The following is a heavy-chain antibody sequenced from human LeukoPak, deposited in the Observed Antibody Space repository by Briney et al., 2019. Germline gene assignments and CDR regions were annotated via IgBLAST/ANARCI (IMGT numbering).Heavy chain of an antibody. J-gene: IGHJ4*02. CDR2: FDPEDGET. CDR1: GYTLTELS. CDR3: ARRGGRRDGFHFVEDEYYFDY. D-gene: IGHD5-24*01. V-gene: IGHV1-24*01. Sequence: GASVKVSCKVSGYTLTELSMHWVRQAPGKGLEWMGRFDPEDGETIYAQKFQGRVTMTADTSADTAYMELSSLRSEDTAVYYCARRGGRRDGFHFVEDEYYFDYWGQGTLVTVSS.